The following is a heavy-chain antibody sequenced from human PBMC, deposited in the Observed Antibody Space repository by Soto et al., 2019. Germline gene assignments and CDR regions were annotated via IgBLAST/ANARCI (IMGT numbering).Heavy chain of an antibody. CDR2: INDGNGNT. J-gene: IGHJ4*02. D-gene: IGHD6-19*01. V-gene: IGHV1-3*01. Sequence: ASVKVSCKASGYTFTPYAIHWVRQAPGQRLEWMGWINDGNGNTKYSQKFQGRVTITRDTSASTAYMELSSLRSEDTAVYYCARAVAVPADFDYWGQGTLVIVSS. CDR1: GYTFTPYA. CDR3: ARAVAVPADFDY.